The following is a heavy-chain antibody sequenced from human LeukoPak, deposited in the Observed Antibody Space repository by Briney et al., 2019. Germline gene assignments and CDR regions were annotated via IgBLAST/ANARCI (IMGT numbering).Heavy chain of an antibody. J-gene: IGHJ5*02. CDR3: AREAVVAARWFDP. D-gene: IGHD2-15*01. CDR1: GGSISSGDYY. CDR2: IYYSGST. Sequence: SETLSLTCTVSGGSISSGDYYWSWIRQPPGKGLEWVGYIYYSGSTYSNPSLKSRVTISVDTSKNQFSLKLSSVTAADTAVYYCAREAVVAARWFDPWGQGTLVTVSP. V-gene: IGHV4-30-4*01.